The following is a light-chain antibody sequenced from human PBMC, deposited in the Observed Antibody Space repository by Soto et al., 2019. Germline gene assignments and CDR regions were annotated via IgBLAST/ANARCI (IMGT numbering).Light chain of an antibody. J-gene: IGLJ2*01. Sequence: QSALTQPGSVSGSPGQSVTISCTGTSSDVGGYNYVSWYQQHPGKAPKLMIYDVSKRPSGVPDRFSGSKSGNTASLTISGLEAEDEADYYCCSYGGSYPLVLGRGTKLTVL. V-gene: IGLV2-11*01. CDR2: DVS. CDR1: SSDVGGYNY. CDR3: CSYGGSYPLV.